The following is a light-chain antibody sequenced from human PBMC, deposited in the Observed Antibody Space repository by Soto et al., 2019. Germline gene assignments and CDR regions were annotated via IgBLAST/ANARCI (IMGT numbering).Light chain of an antibody. J-gene: IGKJ2*01. CDR1: QSVSSSY. V-gene: IGKV3-20*01. CDR2: GAS. Sequence: EIVLTQSPGTLSLSPGERATLSCRASQSVSSSYLAWYQQKPGQAPRLLIYGASSRATGIPDRFSGSGSGTDLRLTVSRLEPEDFAVYYCQQDGSSPYTFGQGTKLAIK. CDR3: QQDGSSPYT.